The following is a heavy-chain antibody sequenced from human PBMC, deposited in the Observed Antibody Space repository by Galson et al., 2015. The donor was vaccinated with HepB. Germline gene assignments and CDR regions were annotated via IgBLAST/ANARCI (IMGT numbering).Heavy chain of an antibody. V-gene: IGHV3-48*02. CDR1: GFTFSSYS. CDR3: ARGAYYGSGSYDGDAFDI. J-gene: IGHJ3*02. D-gene: IGHD3-10*01. Sequence: SLRHSCAASGFTFSSYSMNWVRQAPGKGLEWVSYISSSSSTIYYADSVKGRFTISRDNAKNSLYLQMNSLRDEDTAVYYCARGAYYGSGSYDGDAFDIWGQGTMVTVSS. CDR2: ISSSSSTI.